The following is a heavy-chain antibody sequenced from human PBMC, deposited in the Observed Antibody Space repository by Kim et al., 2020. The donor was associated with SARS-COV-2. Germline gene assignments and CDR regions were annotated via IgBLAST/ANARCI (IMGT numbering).Heavy chain of an antibody. D-gene: IGHD3-10*01. V-gene: IGHV4-34*01. CDR2: INHSGST. CDR3: ARGFNSSRYYYGMDV. Sequence: SETLSLTCAVYGGSFSGYYWSWIRQPPGKGLEWIGEINHSGSTNYNPSLKSRVTISVDTSKNQFSLKLSSVTAADTAVYYCARGFNSSRYYYGMDVWGQG. J-gene: IGHJ6*02. CDR1: GGSFSGYY.